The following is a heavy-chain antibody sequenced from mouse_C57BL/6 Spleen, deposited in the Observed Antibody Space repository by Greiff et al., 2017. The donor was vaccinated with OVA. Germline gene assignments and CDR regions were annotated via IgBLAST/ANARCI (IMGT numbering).Heavy chain of an antibody. CDR3: ARSNIGNYNYFDY. V-gene: IGHV1-81*01. CDR1: GYTFTSYG. J-gene: IGHJ2*01. D-gene: IGHD2-1*01. CDR2: IYPRSGNT. Sequence: QVQLKQSGAELARPGASVKLSCKASGYTFTSYGISWVKQRTGQGLEWIGEIYPRSGNTYYNEKFKGKATLTADKSSSTAYMELRSLTSEDSAVYFCARSNIGNYNYFDYWGQGTTLTVSS.